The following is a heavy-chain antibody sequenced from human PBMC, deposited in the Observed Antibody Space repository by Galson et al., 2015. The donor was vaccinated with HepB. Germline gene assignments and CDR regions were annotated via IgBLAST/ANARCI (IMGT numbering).Heavy chain of an antibody. D-gene: IGHD5-18*01. CDR3: AKLETAMGTAPI. Sequence: SLRLSCAASGFIFSSYSMTWVRQSPGKGLECVSAVSASGGTTYYADSAKGRFTISRDNSKNTLYLQMNSLRADDTAVYYCAKLETAMGTAPIWGQGTMVTVSS. V-gene: IGHV3-23*01. CDR2: VSASGGTT. CDR1: GFIFSSYS. J-gene: IGHJ3*02.